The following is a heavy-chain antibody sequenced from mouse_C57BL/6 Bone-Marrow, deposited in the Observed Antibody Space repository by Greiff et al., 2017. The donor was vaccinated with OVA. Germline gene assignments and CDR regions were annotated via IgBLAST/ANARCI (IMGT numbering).Heavy chain of an antibody. Sequence: VQLQQSGAELVRPGASVKLSCTASGFNIKDYYMHWVKQRPEQGLEWIGRIDPEDGDTESAPKFQGKATMTADTSSNTAYLQLSSLTSEDTAVYYCTTGAMVTTVAMDYWGQGTSVTVSS. CDR3: TTGAMVTTVAMDY. J-gene: IGHJ4*01. CDR1: GFNIKDYY. V-gene: IGHV14-1*01. CDR2: IDPEDGDT. D-gene: IGHD2-2*01.